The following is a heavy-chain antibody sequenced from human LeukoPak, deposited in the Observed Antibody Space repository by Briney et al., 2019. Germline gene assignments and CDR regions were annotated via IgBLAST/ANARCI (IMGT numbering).Heavy chain of an antibody. CDR2: IGTSGNPI. J-gene: IGHJ4*02. CDR3: ARDQWLDY. CDR1: VLTFRGYI. D-gene: IGHD6-19*01. Sequence: GGPLRLSCAASVLTFRGYIMNWVRQAPGTGLEWVSIIGTSGNPIYYADSVKGRFTVSRYNAKNSLYLQMNSLRAEDTAVYYCARDQWLDYWGQGTLVTVSS. V-gene: IGHV3-48*01.